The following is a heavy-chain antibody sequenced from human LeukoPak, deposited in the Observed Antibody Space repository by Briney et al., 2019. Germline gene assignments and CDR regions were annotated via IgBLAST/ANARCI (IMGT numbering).Heavy chain of an antibody. CDR2: IYTSGST. V-gene: IGHV4-4*07. J-gene: IGHJ4*02. D-gene: IGHD3-10*01. Sequence: SETLCLTCTVSGGSIRSYYWSWIRQPAGKGLEWIGRIYTSGSTNYNPSLKSRVTMSVDTSKNQFSLKLSSVTAADTAVYYCARGRRFGELLWYFDYWGQGTLVTVSS. CDR1: GGSIRSYY. CDR3: ARGRRFGELLWYFDY.